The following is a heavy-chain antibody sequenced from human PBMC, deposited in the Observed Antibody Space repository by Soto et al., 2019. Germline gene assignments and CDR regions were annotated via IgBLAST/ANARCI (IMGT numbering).Heavy chain of an antibody. Sequence: SVKVSCKASGYTFTSYGISWVRQAPGQGLEWMGGISPFFGKANYAQKFQGRVTITADESTSTAYMELSSLRSEDTAVYYCAKGYNWNDAPDDAFDIWGQGTMVTVS. CDR3: AKGYNWNDAPDDAFDI. V-gene: IGHV1-69*13. CDR1: GYTFTSYG. D-gene: IGHD1-1*01. J-gene: IGHJ3*02. CDR2: ISPFFGKA.